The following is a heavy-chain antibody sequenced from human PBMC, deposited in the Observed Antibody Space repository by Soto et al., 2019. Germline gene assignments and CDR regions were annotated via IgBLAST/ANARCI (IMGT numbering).Heavy chain of an antibody. CDR1: SGSLSGYY. Sequence: SETLSLTCSLYSGSLSGYYWSWIRQPPGKGLEWIGEISPSGTTNYSPSLKSRVTISVDTSKNQFSLKLSSVTAADTAVYYCARGPVGGGNSPPYYYYGMDVWGQGTTVTVSS. J-gene: IGHJ6*02. V-gene: IGHV4-34*01. CDR3: ARGPVGGGNSPPYYYYGMDV. CDR2: ISPSGTT. D-gene: IGHD2-21*02.